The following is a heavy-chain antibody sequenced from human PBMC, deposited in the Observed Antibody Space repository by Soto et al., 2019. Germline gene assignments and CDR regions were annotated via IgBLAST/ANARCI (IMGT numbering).Heavy chain of an antibody. J-gene: IGHJ4*02. Sequence: SETLSLTCTVSGGSISSSSYYWGWIRQPPGKGLEWIGSIYYSGSTYYNPSLKSRVTISVDTSKNQFSLKLSSVTAADTAVYYCARSRREYCSSTSCYTFDYWGQGTLVTVSS. CDR3: ARSRREYCSSTSCYTFDY. V-gene: IGHV4-39*01. CDR2: IYYSGST. CDR1: GGSISSSSYY. D-gene: IGHD2-2*01.